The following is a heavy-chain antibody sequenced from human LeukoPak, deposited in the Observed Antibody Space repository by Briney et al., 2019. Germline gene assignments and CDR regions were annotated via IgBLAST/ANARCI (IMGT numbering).Heavy chain of an antibody. Sequence: SETLSLTCTVSGASISSYYWSWIRQPAGKALEWIGRIYVTGSTTYNPSLKSRVTISIDTSKNQLSLKVSSVTAADTAVYFCAKDLGQWLGDSYYYYMDVWGKGTTVTISS. CDR1: GASISSYY. J-gene: IGHJ6*03. CDR3: AKDLGQWLGDSYYYYMDV. CDR2: IYVTGST. D-gene: IGHD6-19*01. V-gene: IGHV4-4*07.